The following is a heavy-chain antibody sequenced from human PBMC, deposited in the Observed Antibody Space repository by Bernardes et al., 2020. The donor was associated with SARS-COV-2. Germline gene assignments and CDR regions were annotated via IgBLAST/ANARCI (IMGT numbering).Heavy chain of an antibody. J-gene: IGHJ6*02. CDR2: IYSSGTT. CDR3: AGSSCGRDCYIGGLRSWDYGMDV. CDR1: SGSISNSNYY. V-gene: IGHV4-39*01. Sequence: SETLSLTCTVSSGSISNSNYYWGWIRQPPGKGLEWIGSIYSSGTTYYNPSLQRRVTKSLDTSKNQFSLRLTSVTAADTAVYYCAGSSCGRDCYIGGLRSWDYGMDVWGQGTTVTVSS. D-gene: IGHD2-21*02.